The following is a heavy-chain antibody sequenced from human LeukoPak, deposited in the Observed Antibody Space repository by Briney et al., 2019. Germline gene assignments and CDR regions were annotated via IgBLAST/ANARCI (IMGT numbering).Heavy chain of an antibody. CDR3: ARGGYYDILTGYYYYMDV. CDR2: IYTSGST. Sequence: SETLSLTCTVSGGSISSYYWSWIRQPAGKGLEWIGRIYTSGSTNYNPSLKSRVTMSVDTSKNQFSLKLSSVTAGDTAVYYCARGGYYDILTGYYYYMDVWGKGTTVTVSS. J-gene: IGHJ6*03. D-gene: IGHD3-9*01. CDR1: GGSISSYY. V-gene: IGHV4-4*07.